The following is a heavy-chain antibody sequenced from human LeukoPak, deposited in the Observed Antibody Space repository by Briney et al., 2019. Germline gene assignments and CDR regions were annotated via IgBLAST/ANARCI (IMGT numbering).Heavy chain of an antibody. D-gene: IGHD3-3*01. Sequence: GGSLRLSCAASGFTFDDYTMLWVRHAPGKGLECFALIIWYGGSIYYADSVKGRFTISSDNSKISLYLQMNSLRTEDTALYYCAKDHDFWSGYPDYWGQGTLVTVSP. CDR1: GFTFDDYT. V-gene: IGHV3-43*01. J-gene: IGHJ4*02. CDR2: IIWYGGSI. CDR3: AKDHDFWSGYPDY.